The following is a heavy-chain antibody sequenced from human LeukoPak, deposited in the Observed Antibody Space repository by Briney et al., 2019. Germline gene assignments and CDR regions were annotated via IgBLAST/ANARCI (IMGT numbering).Heavy chain of an antibody. CDR3: ARRNEGFDY. Sequence: GESLKISCKGSGYSFTSHWIGWVRQMPGKGLEWMGIIYPGDSDTRYSPSFQGRVTMSADKSINTAYVQWSSLKASDTAMYYCARRNEGFDYWGQGTLVTVSS. V-gene: IGHV5-51*01. CDR2: IYPGDSDT. CDR1: GYSFTSHW. J-gene: IGHJ4*02.